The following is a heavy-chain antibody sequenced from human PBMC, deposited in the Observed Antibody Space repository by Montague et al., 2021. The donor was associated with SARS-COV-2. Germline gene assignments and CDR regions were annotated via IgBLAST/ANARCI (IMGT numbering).Heavy chain of an antibody. CDR2: ISYDGTNE. D-gene: IGHD6-13*01. J-gene: IGHJ4*02. CDR1: GFTFSSYA. CDR3: AREGITAAGKDFDY. Sequence: SLSLSLSASGFTFSSYAMHWVRQAPGKGLEWVAVISYDGTNEYYADSVKGRFTISRDNSKNTLYLQMNSLRAEDTAVYYCAREGITAAGKDFDYWGQGTVVTVSS. V-gene: IGHV3-30*04.